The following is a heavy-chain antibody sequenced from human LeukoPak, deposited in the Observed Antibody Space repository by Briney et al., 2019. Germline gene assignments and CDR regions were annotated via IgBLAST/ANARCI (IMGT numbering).Heavy chain of an antibody. Sequence: GGSLRLSCAASGFTFSSYGMHWVRQAPGKGLEWVAVIWYDGSNKYYADSVKGRFTISRDNSKNTLYLQMNSLRAEDTAVYYCARGMTTVNTSCDFDYWGQGTLVTVSS. D-gene: IGHD4-17*01. V-gene: IGHV3-33*01. CDR3: ARGMTTVNTSCDFDY. CDR2: IWYDGSNK. J-gene: IGHJ4*02. CDR1: GFTFSSYG.